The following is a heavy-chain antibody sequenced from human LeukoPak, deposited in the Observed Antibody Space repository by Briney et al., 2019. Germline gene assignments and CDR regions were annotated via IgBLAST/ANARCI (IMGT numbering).Heavy chain of an antibody. CDR2: ISYDGSNK. J-gene: IGHJ4*02. CDR1: GFTFCSYG. CDR3: AKGNLAGHIVVVPAAHYYFDY. V-gene: IGHV3-30*18. Sequence: GGSLRLSCAASGFTFCSYGMHWVRQAPGKGLEWVAVISYDGSNKYYADSVKGRFTISRDNSKNTLYLQMNSLRAEDTAVYYCAKGNLAGHIVVVPAAHYYFDYWGQGTLVTVSS. D-gene: IGHD2-2*01.